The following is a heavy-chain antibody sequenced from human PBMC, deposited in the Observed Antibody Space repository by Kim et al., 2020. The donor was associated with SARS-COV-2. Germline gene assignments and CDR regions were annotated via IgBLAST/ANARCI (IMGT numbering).Heavy chain of an antibody. J-gene: IGHJ4*02. CDR3: ARGRGDWTVGS. Sequence: GGSLRLSCEASEFTISAYDMKWDRQAPGKGLEWVSYISSDGSRRQYEDSVKGRFTISKDNFKNSLYLQMNRLREEDTAIYYCARGRGDWTVGSWGQGTRVTLSS. D-gene: IGHD1-1*01. CDR2: ISSDGSRR. V-gene: IGHV3-48*02. CDR1: EFTISAYD.